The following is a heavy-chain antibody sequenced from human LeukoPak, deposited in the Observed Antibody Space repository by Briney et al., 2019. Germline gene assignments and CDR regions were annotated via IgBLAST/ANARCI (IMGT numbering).Heavy chain of an antibody. V-gene: IGHV3-30-3*01. CDR3: ARDRDSSGWYEGFDY. CDR2: ISYDGSNK. J-gene: IGHJ4*02. Sequence: GGSLRLSCAASGFTFSSSAMHWVRQAPDKGLEWVAVISYDGSNKYYADSVKGRFTIPRDNSKNTLYLQMNSLRADDTAVYYCARDRDSSGWYEGFDYWGQGTLVTVSS. CDR1: GFTFSSSA. D-gene: IGHD6-19*01.